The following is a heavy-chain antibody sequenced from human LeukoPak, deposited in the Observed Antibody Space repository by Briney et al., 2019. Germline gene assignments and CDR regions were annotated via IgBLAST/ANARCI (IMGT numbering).Heavy chain of an antibody. Sequence: SETLSLTCTVSGYSISSGYQWAWIRQPPGKGLEWIASIHHSGATYYSPSLKSRVTISVDTSKNQFSLKLTSVTAADTAVYYCARDGTTYGSGSYDYWGQGTLVTVSS. D-gene: IGHD3-10*01. CDR3: ARDGTTYGSGSYDY. J-gene: IGHJ4*02. CDR2: IHHSGAT. V-gene: IGHV4-38-2*02. CDR1: GYSISSGYQ.